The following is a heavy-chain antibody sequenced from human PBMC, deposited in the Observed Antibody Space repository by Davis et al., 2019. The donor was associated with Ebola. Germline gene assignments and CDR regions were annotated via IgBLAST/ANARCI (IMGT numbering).Heavy chain of an antibody. D-gene: IGHD5-18*01. CDR3: AKDLFSTAMVSPLDY. CDR1: GFTFSSYA. V-gene: IGHV3-23*01. Sequence: GGSLRLSCAASGFTFSSYAMSWVRQAPGKGLEWVSAINGSGGSTYYADSVKGRFTISRDNSKNTLYLQMNSLRAEDTAVYYCAKDLFSTAMVSPLDYWGQGTLVTVSS. CDR2: INGSGGST. J-gene: IGHJ4*02.